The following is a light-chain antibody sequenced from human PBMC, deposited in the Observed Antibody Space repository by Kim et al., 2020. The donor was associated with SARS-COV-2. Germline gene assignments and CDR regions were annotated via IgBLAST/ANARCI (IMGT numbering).Light chain of an antibody. V-gene: IGKV3-15*01. CDR1: QSVSSS. J-gene: IGKJ4*01. CDR3: HQYYKWPLT. CDR2: GAS. Sequence: EIVMTQSPATLSVSPGERATLSCRASQSVSSSLAWYQQKPGQAPILLIYGASTRATGIPATFSGSGSGTEFTLTISSLQSEDFAVYYCHQYYKWPLTFGGGTKVDI.